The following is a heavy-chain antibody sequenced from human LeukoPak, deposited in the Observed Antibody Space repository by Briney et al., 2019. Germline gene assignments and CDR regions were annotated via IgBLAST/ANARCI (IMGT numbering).Heavy chain of an antibody. D-gene: IGHD2-21*01. Sequence: SETLSLTCTVSGGSISSYYWSWIRQPPGKGLEWIGYISYSGSTNYNPSLKSRVTISVDTSKNQFSLKLSSVTAADTAVYYCARRRWGYHYYFDYWGQGTLVTVSS. J-gene: IGHJ4*02. V-gene: IGHV4-59*08. CDR1: GGSISSYY. CDR2: ISYSGST. CDR3: ARRRWGYHYYFDY.